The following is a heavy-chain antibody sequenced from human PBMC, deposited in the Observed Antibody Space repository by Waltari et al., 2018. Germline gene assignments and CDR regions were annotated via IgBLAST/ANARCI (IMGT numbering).Heavy chain of an antibody. CDR2: TYYRSKWYN. V-gene: IGHV6-1*01. Sequence: QVQLQQSGPGLVKPSQTLSLTCAISGDRVSSNSAAWNWIRQSPSRGLEWLGRTYYRSKWYNDYAVSVKSRITINPDTSKNQFSLQLNSVTPEDTAVYYCASSSIAAHRGWFDPWGQGTLVTVSS. CDR1: GDRVSSNSAA. D-gene: IGHD6-6*01. CDR3: ASSSIAAHRGWFDP. J-gene: IGHJ5*02.